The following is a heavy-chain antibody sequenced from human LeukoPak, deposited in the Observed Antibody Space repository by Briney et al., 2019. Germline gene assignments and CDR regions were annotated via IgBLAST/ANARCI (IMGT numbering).Heavy chain of an antibody. D-gene: IGHD6-6*01. CDR1: GFIFSHYG. CDR3: ARGGDSSSPNFDY. J-gene: IGHJ4*02. V-gene: IGHV3-33*05. Sequence: GRSLRLSCAASGFIFSHYGMHWARQAPGKGLEWVAVIQNDASTENFADSVKGRFTISRDNSKNTVFLQMNSLRVEDTAVYYCARGGDSSSPNFDYWGQGTLVTVSS. CDR2: IQNDASTE.